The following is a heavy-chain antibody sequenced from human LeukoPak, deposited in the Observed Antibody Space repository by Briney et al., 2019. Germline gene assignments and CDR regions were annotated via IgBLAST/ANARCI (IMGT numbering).Heavy chain of an antibody. V-gene: IGHV4-59*01. CDR3: ARMGRGVFGSNAFDI. J-gene: IGHJ3*02. Sequence: SETLSLTCTVSGGSISSYYWSWIRQPPGKGLEWIGYIYYSGSTNYNPSLKSRVTISVDTSKNQFSLKLSSVTAADTAVYYCARMGRGVFGSNAFDIWGQGAMVTVSS. CDR2: IYYSGST. D-gene: IGHD3-3*01. CDR1: GGSISSYY.